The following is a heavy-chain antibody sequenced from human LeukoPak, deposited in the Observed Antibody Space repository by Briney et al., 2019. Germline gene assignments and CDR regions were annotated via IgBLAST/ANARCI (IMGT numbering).Heavy chain of an antibody. D-gene: IGHD3-16*01. V-gene: IGHV3-30*02. Sequence: GGSLRLSCTASGFILRDYGMHWVRQAPGKGLEWVAFVRFGGSGKYYADSVKGRFIISRDDSENTLYLQPNSLRVEDTGLYYCAKEGGVGGLDYWGQGTLVTVSA. CDR1: GFILRDYG. CDR3: AKEGGVGGLDY. J-gene: IGHJ4*02. CDR2: VRFGGSGK.